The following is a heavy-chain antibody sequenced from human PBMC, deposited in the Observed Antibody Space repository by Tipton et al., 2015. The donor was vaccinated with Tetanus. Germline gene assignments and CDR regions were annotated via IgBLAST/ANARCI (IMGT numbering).Heavy chain of an antibody. D-gene: IGHD6-25*01. CDR2: ISSTSRYI. Sequence: SLRLSCEVSGFSFSNYKMNWVRQGPGRGLEWVSSISSTSRYINYADSVKGRFTISRDNAKNSLFLEMNTLRADDTAVYYCVSGSALDYWGQGTLITVS. V-gene: IGHV3-21*01. CDR1: GFSFSNYK. J-gene: IGHJ4*02. CDR3: VSGSALDY.